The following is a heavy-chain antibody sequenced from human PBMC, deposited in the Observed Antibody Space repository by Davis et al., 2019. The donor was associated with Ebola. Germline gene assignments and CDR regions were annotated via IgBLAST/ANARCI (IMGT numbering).Heavy chain of an antibody. CDR3: AKSGLSFGVVKYHYGMDV. J-gene: IGHJ6*04. CDR1: VITLSSYA. Sequence: GESLKTPCTDPVITLSSYAITWVRQAPGKGLEWVSAISGSGGSTYYADSVKGRFTISRDNSKKTLYLQMNSLRAEDTDVYYCAKSGLSFGVVKYHYGMDVWGKGTTVTVAS. D-gene: IGHD3-3*01. CDR2: ISGSGGST. V-gene: IGHV3-23*01.